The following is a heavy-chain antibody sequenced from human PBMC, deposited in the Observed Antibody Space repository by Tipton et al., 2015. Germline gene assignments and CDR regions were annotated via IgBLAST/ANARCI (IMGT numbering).Heavy chain of an antibody. Sequence: VQLVQSGGGLVQPGGTLRLSCTASGFTFSNYWMTWVRQAPGKGLEWVANIKPDGTESYYVDSVKGRFTFSRDNAKNSLYLQMSSLRAEDTAVYYCAREYSGSLGAFDIWCQGTMVTVSS. J-gene: IGHJ3*02. D-gene: IGHD1-26*01. V-gene: IGHV3-7*01. CDR3: AREYSGSLGAFDI. CDR2: IKPDGTES. CDR1: GFTFSNYW.